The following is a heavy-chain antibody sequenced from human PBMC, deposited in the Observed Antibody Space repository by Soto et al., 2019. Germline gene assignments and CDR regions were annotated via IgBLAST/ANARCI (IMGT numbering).Heavy chain of an antibody. D-gene: IGHD3-16*02. Sequence: GGSLRLSCAASGFTFSSYAMSWVHQAPGKGLEWVSAISGSGGSTYYADSVKGRFTISRDNSKNRLYLQMNSLRAEDTAVYYCAKAGGVPKGIDPNTYYDYVWGSYRYTVDYWGQGTLVTVSS. V-gene: IGHV3-23*01. CDR3: AKAGGVPKGIDPNTYYDYVWGSYRYTVDY. CDR1: GFTFSSYA. CDR2: ISGSGGST. J-gene: IGHJ4*02.